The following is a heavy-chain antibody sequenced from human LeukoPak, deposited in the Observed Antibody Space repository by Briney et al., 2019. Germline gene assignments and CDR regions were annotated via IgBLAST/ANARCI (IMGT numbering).Heavy chain of an antibody. CDR1: GFTFDTDW. D-gene: IGHD2-15*01. CDR2: IKQDGSEK. Sequence: GGSLRLSCAASGFTFDTDWMSWVRQAPGKGLEWVANIKQDGSEKYYVAPVKGRFSISRDNAKNSLYLQMDSLRAEDTAVYYCARGRVVRGGETDDWGQGTLVTVSS. CDR3: ARGRVVRGGETDD. V-gene: IGHV3-7*01. J-gene: IGHJ4*02.